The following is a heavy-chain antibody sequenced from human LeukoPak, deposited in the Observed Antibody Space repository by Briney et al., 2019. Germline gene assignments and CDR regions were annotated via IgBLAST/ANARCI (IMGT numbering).Heavy chain of an antibody. V-gene: IGHV1-24*01. Sequence: ASVKVSCKVSGYTLTELSMHWVRQAPGKGLEWMGGFDPEDGETIYAQKFQGRVTMTEDTSTDTAYMELSSLRSEDTAVYYCARDASAYDSSGSYDYWGQGTLVTVSS. CDR1: GYTLTELS. J-gene: IGHJ4*02. D-gene: IGHD3-22*01. CDR2: FDPEDGET. CDR3: ARDASAYDSSGSYDY.